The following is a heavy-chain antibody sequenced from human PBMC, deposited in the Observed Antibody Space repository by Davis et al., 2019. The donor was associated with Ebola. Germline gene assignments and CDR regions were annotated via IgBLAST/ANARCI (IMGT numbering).Heavy chain of an antibody. J-gene: IGHJ4*02. CDR3: ARSMTTVNFDY. Sequence: ASVKVSCKASGGTFSSYTISWVRQAPGQGLEWMRWISAYNGNTNYAQKLQGRVTMTTDTSTSTAYMELRSLRSDDTAVYYCARSMTTVNFDYWGQGTLVTVSS. D-gene: IGHD4-17*01. V-gene: IGHV1-18*01. CDR1: GGTFSSYT. CDR2: ISAYNGNT.